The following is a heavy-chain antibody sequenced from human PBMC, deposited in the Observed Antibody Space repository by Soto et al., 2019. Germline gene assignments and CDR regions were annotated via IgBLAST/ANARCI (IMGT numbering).Heavy chain of an antibody. CDR3: AKDEISARFDWFDP. CDR2: ISGSGGST. V-gene: IGHV3-23*01. J-gene: IGHJ5*02. CDR1: VFTFSIYA. D-gene: IGHD2-15*01. Sequence: WGSLRISCASSVFTFSIYAMSWVRQAPGKGLESVSAISGSGGSTYYADSVKGRFTISRDNSKNTLYLQMNSLRAEDTAVYYCAKDEISARFDWFDPWGQGTMVTVSS.